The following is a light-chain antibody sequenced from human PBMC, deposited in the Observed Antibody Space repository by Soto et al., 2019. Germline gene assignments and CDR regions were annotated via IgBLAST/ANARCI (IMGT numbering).Light chain of an antibody. CDR2: DVS. Sequence: QSALTQPASVSGSPGQSITISCTGTSSDVGGYNYVSWYQHHPGKAPKLMIYDVSNRPSGVSNRFSGSKSGNTASLTISGLQAEDEADYYCSSYTSSSTNVVFGGGTKVTV. CDR1: SSDVGGYNY. CDR3: SSYTSSSTNVV. V-gene: IGLV2-14*03. J-gene: IGLJ2*01.